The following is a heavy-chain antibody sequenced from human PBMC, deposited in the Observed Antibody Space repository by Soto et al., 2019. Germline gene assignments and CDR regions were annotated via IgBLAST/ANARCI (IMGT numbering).Heavy chain of an antibody. Sequence: LRLSCAASGFTFSSYAMHWVRQAPGKGLEWVAVISYDGSNKYYADSVKGRFTISRDNSKNTLYLQMNSLRAEDTAVYYCARDPGGGQLWLLTSLDYWGQGTLVTVSS. CDR3: ARDPGGGQLWLLTSLDY. J-gene: IGHJ4*02. CDR1: GFTFSSYA. CDR2: ISYDGSNK. D-gene: IGHD5-18*01. V-gene: IGHV3-30-3*01.